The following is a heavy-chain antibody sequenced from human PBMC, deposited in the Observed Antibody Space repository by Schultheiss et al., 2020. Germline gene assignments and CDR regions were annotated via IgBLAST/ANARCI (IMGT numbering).Heavy chain of an antibody. Sequence: SETLSLTCAVYGGSFSGYSWNWIRQFPGKGLEWIGEINHSGSTNYNPSLKSRVTISVDKSKNQFSLKLSSVTAADTAVYYCARGGPGSGNWFDPWGQGTLVTVSS. D-gene: IGHD3-10*01. CDR1: GGSFSGYS. J-gene: IGHJ5*02. CDR3: ARGGPGSGNWFDP. V-gene: IGHV4-34*01. CDR2: INHSGST.